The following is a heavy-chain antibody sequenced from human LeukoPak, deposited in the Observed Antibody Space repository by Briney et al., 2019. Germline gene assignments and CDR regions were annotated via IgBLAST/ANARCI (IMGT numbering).Heavy chain of an antibody. Sequence: ASVKVSCKASGYTFTSYYMDWVRQAPGQGLEWMGIINPSGGSTSYAQKFQGRLTMTRDMSTSTVYMELSSLRSEDTAVYYCASLASGNSESSDAFDIWGQGTMVTVSS. V-gene: IGHV1-46*01. CDR3: ASLASGNSESSDAFDI. CDR1: GYTFTSYY. CDR2: INPSGGST. D-gene: IGHD4-23*01. J-gene: IGHJ3*02.